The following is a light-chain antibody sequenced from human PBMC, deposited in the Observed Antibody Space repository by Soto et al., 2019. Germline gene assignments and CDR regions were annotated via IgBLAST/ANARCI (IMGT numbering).Light chain of an antibody. CDR2: GAS. Sequence: EIVLTQSPGTLSLSPGERATLSCRASQSVSSRYLAWYQQKPGQAPRLLIYGASNRATGIPDRFSGSGSGTDVTLTISRLEPEYFAVYFCQQYGSSPPFTFGQGTKVEIK. CDR3: QQYGSSPPFT. J-gene: IGKJ2*01. V-gene: IGKV3-20*01. CDR1: QSVSSRY.